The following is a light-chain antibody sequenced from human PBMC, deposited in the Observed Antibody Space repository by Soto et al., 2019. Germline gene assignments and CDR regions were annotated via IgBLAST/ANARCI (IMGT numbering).Light chain of an antibody. V-gene: IGLV2-8*01. CDR3: SSYRNSDTHIL. CDR1: SSDVGGYDY. Sequence: QSALTQPPSASGSPGQSVTISCTGTSSDVGGYDYVSWYQQLPGKAPKLVIYEVNKRPSGVPERFSGSKSGNTASLTISGLQAEDEAVYHCSSYRNSDTHILFGGGTKLTVL. J-gene: IGLJ3*02. CDR2: EVN.